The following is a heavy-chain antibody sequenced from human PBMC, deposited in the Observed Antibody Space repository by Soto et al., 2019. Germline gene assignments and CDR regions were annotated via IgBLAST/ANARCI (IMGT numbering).Heavy chain of an antibody. J-gene: IGHJ3*02. CDR1: GFTLSSSW. Sequence: ESGGGLVQPGGSLRLSCAASGFTLSSSWMSWVRQAPGKGLEWVANIKQDGSEKYYVDSVKGRFTISRDNAKNSLYLQMSSLRAEDTAVFYCAGSIAVAGTDAFDIWGQGTMVTVSS. V-gene: IGHV3-7*01. CDR3: AGSIAVAGTDAFDI. D-gene: IGHD6-19*01. CDR2: IKQDGSEK.